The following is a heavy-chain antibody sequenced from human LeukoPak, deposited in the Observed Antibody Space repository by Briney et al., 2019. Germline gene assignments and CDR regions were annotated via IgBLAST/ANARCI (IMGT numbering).Heavy chain of an antibody. V-gene: IGHV4-34*01. CDR2: INHSGST. D-gene: IGHD6-13*01. CDR1: GGSFSGYY. CDR3: ARGVFSRSSWYSHYYMDV. Sequence: SETLSLTCAVYGGSFSGYYWSWIRQPPGKGLEWIGEINHSGSTNCNPSLKSRVTISVDTSKNQFSLKLSSVTAADTAVYYCARGVFSRSSWYSHYYMDVWGKGTTVTVSS. J-gene: IGHJ6*03.